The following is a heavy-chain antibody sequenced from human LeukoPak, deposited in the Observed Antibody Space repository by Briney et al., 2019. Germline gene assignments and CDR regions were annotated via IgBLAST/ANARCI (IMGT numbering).Heavy chain of an antibody. D-gene: IGHD6-13*01. CDR2: IYYSGST. Sequence: SETLSLTCTVSGGSISSYYWSWIRQPPGKGLEWIGYIYYSGSTNYNPSLKSRVTISVDTSKNQFSLKLSSVTAADTAVYYCARGSSSWYSRGSWFDPWGQGTLVTVSS. CDR3: ARGSSSWYSRGSWFDP. J-gene: IGHJ5*02. V-gene: IGHV4-59*01. CDR1: GGSISSYY.